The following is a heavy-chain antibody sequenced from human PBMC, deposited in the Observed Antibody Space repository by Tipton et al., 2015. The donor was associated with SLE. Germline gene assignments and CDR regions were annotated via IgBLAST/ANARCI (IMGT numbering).Heavy chain of an antibody. V-gene: IGHV3-23*01. CDR1: GFTFSSYA. J-gene: IGHJ4*02. CDR2: ISGSGGST. D-gene: IGHD6-25*01. Sequence: SLRLSCAASGFTFSSYAMSWVRQAPGKGLEWVSAISGSGGSTYYADSVKARFTISRDNSKNTLYLQMNSLRAEDTAVYYCANPPVYSSAEGWGQGTLVTVSS. CDR3: ANPPVYSSAEG.